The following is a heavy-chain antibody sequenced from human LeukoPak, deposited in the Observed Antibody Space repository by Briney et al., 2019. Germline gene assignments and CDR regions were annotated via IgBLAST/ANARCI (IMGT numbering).Heavy chain of an antibody. CDR2: ISSSSYI. V-gene: IGHV3-21*01. CDR3: ARVPVYSSSWDWFDP. CDR1: GFTFSSYA. Sequence: GGSLRLSCAASGFTFSSYAMSWVRQAPGKGLEWVSSISSSSYIYYADSVKGRFTISRDNAKNSLYLQMNSLRAEDTAVYYCARVPVYSSSWDWFDPWGQGTLVTVSS. J-gene: IGHJ5*02. D-gene: IGHD6-13*01.